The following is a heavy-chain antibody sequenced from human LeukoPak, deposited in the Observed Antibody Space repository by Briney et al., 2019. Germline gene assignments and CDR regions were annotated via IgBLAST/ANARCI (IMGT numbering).Heavy chain of an antibody. CDR3: ARDGSSGWYWVDY. V-gene: IGHV3-30-3*01. CDR1: GFTFSSYA. CDR2: ISYDGNNK. D-gene: IGHD6-19*01. J-gene: IGHJ4*02. Sequence: PGGSLRLSCAASGFTFSSYAIRWVRQAPGKGLEWVALISYDGNNKYYADSVKGRFTISRDNSKNTLYLQMNSLRAEDTAVYYCARDGSSGWYWVDYWGQGTLVTVSS.